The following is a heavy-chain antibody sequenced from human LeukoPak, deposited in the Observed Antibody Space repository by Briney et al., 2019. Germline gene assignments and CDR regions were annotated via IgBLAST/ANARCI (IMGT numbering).Heavy chain of an antibody. CDR3: AKEMEHYGSGSYYPTALDY. CDR2: IRYDGSNK. J-gene: IGHJ4*02. CDR1: GFTFSSYG. V-gene: IGHV3-30*02. D-gene: IGHD3-10*01. Sequence: PGGSLRLSCAASGFTFSSYGMHWVRQAPGKGLEWVAFIRYDGSNKYYADSVKGRFTISRDNSKNTLYLQMNSLRAEDTAVYYCAKEMEHYGSGSYYPTALDYWGQGTLVTVSS.